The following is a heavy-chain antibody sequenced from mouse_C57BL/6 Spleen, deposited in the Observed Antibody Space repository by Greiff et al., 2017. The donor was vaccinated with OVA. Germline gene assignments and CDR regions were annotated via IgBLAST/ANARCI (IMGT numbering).Heavy chain of an antibody. CDR2: INPNNGGT. J-gene: IGHJ2*01. V-gene: IGHV1-18*01. CDR1: GYTFTDYN. Sequence: EVQLQQSGPELVKPGASVKIPCKASGYTFTDYNMDWVKQSHGKSLEWIGDINPNNGGTIYNQKFKGKATLTVDKSSSTAYMELRSLTSEDTAVYYCARSEYDYDGAYYFDYWGQGTTLTVSS. D-gene: IGHD2-4*01. CDR3: ARSEYDYDGAYYFDY.